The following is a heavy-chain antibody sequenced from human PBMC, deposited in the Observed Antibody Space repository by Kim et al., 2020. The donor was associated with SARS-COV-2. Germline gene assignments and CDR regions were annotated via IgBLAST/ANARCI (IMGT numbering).Heavy chain of an antibody. CDR3: ARARGSGWKHDAFDI. J-gene: IGHJ3*02. CDR2: IKQDGSEK. CDR1: GFTFSSYW. V-gene: IGHV3-7*01. D-gene: IGHD6-19*01. Sequence: GGSLRLSCTASGFTFSSYWMSWVRQAPGKGLEWVANIKQDGSEKYYVDSVKGRFTISRDNAKNSLYLQMNSLRAEDTAVYYCARARGSGWKHDAFDIWGQGTMVTVSS.